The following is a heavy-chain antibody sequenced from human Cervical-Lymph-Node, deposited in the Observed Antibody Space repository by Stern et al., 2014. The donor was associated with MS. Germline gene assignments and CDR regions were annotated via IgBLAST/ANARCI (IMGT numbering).Heavy chain of an antibody. D-gene: IGHD2-8*01. CDR1: GFTFSSYA. CDR3: AKDRYCTNGVCPLDY. Sequence: EDQLVESGGGLVQPGGSLRLSCAASGFTFSSYAMSWVRQAPGKGLEWVSVISGSGGSTYYADSVKGRFTISRDNSKNTLYLQMNSLRAEDTAVYYCAKDRYCTNGVCPLDYWGQGTLVTVSS. J-gene: IGHJ4*02. V-gene: IGHV3-23*04. CDR2: ISGSGGST.